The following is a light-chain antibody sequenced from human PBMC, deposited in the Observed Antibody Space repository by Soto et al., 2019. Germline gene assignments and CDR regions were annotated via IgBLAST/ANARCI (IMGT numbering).Light chain of an antibody. Sequence: QSALTQPASVSXSXXXXXTISCTGTSSDVGGYNYVSWYQQHPGKAPKLMIYEVSNRPSGVSNRFSGSKSGNTASLTISGLQAEDEADYYCSSYTSSSTRVFGGGTKLTVL. V-gene: IGLV2-14*01. CDR2: EVS. J-gene: IGLJ3*02. CDR1: SSDVGGYNY. CDR3: SSYTSSSTRV.